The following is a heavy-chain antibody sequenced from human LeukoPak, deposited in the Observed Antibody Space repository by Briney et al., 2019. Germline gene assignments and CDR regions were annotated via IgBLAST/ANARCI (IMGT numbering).Heavy chain of an antibody. CDR1: GGTLSSYV. J-gene: IGHJ1*01. CDR2: IIPIFGTT. V-gene: IGHV1-69*06. CDR3: ARSGDDSSYFHH. Sequence: GASVKVSCKASGGTLSSYVISWVRQAPGQGLEWMGGIIPIFGTTKYAQKFQGRVTITADKSTSTTNMELNSLRSEDTAVYYCARSGDDSSYFHHWGQGTLVTVSS. D-gene: IGHD5-24*01.